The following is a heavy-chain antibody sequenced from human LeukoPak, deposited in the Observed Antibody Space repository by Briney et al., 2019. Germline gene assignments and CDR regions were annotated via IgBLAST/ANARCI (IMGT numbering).Heavy chain of an antibody. D-gene: IGHD6-13*01. CDR2: IYTSGST. J-gene: IGHJ4*02. CDR1: GGSISTYY. Sequence: SETLSLTCTVSGGSISTYYWSWIRQPAGKGLEWIGRIYTSGSTDYNPSLKSRVTMSIDTSKNQFSLKLSSVTAADTAVYYCARGIAAADTRPFDYWGQGTLVTVSS. V-gene: IGHV4-4*07. CDR3: ARGIAAADTRPFDY.